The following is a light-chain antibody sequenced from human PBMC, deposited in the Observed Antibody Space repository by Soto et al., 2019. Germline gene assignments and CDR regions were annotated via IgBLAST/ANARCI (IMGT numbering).Light chain of an antibody. J-gene: IGKJ5*01. CDR1: QSLLHITGETF. CDR3: MQSTQLPPT. Sequence: VMTQTALSLSVDPGAPASIACKSIQSLLHITGETFLFWYLQKPGQSPQVXIYEVSTRVSGVPDRFSGSGSGTDFTLEISRVETDDVGIYYCMQSTQLPPTFGQGTRLEI. V-gene: IGKV2D-29*02. CDR2: EVS.